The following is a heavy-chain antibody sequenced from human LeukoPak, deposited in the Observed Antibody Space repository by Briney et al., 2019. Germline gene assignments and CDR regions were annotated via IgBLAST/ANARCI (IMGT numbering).Heavy chain of an antibody. V-gene: IGHV3-30*02. Sequence: TGGSLRLSCAASGFTFTSHGMHWVRQAPGKGLEWVAHIRYDGSNKYYADSVKGRFTISRDDSKKMLYLQMNSLRPEDTAVYYCARGRRSGGITMIRGVKDRGWFDPWGQGTLVTVSS. D-gene: IGHD3-10*01. CDR1: GFTFTSHG. CDR3: ARGRRSGGITMIRGVKDRGWFDP. J-gene: IGHJ5*02. CDR2: IRYDGSNK.